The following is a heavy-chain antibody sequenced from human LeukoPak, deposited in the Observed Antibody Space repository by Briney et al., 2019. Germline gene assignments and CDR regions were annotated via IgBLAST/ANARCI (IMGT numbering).Heavy chain of an antibody. CDR2: IIPIFGTA. J-gene: IGHJ5*02. D-gene: IGHD6-19*01. CDR3: ARDHVGEHWLTQFDP. CDR1: GGAFSSYA. Sequence: LVKVSCKASGGAFSSYAISWVRQAPGQGLEWMGGIIPIFGTANYAQKFQGRVTITTDESTSTAYMELSSLRSEDTAVYYCARDHVGEHWLTQFDPWGQGTLVTVSS. V-gene: IGHV1-69*05.